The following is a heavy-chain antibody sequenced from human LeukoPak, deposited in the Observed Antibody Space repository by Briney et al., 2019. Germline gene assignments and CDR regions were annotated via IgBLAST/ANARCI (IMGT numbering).Heavy chain of an antibody. CDR3: ARGVPYYYDSSGCFDY. D-gene: IGHD3-22*01. J-gene: IGHJ4*02. CDR2: ISSSSSII. CDR1: GFTFSSYS. V-gene: IGHV3-48*01. Sequence: GGSLRLSCAASGFTFSSYSMNWVRQAPGKGLEWVSYISSSSSIIYYADSVKGRFTISRDNAKNSLYLQMNSLRAEDTAVYYCARGVPYYYDSSGCFDYWGQGTLVTVSS.